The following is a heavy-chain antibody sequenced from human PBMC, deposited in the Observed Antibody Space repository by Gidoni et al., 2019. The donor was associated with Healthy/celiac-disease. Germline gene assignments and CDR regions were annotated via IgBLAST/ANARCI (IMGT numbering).Heavy chain of an antibody. CDR2: IKQDGSEK. J-gene: IGHJ5*02. D-gene: IGHD6-6*01. CDR3: ARDPTYSSSSWFDP. V-gene: IGHV3-7*01. Sequence: EVQLVESGGGLVQPGGSLRLSCAASGFTFRSYWRSWVRQAPGKGLEWVADIKQDGSEKYYVDSVKGRFTIARDNAKNSLYLQMNSLRAEDTAVYYCARDPTYSSSSWFDPWGQGTLVTVSS. CDR1: GFTFRSYW.